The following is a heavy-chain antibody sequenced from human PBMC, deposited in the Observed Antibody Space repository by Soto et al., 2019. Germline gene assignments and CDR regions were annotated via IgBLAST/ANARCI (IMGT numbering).Heavy chain of an antibody. J-gene: IGHJ5*02. CDR1: GGTFSSYA. V-gene: IGHV1-69*13. CDR2: IIPIFGTA. Sequence: SVKVSCKASGGTFSSYAISWVRQAPGQGLEWMGGIIPIFGTANYAQKFQGRVTITADESTSTAYMELSSLRSEDTAVYYCASGGYYDSSGYYYKYNWFDPWGQGALVTVSS. D-gene: IGHD3-22*01. CDR3: ASGGYYDSSGYYYKYNWFDP.